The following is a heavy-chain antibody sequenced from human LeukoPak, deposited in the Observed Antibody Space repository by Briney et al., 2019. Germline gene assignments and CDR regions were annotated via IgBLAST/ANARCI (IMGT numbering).Heavy chain of an antibody. Sequence: PSGTLSLTCAVSGGSISSSDWWSWVRQPPGRGLEWIGYIYRTEDNNYNPSLKSRVTMSVDKSQNQFSLKLTSVTAADTAVYYCARDPHCSSSNCPYDYWGQGILVIVSS. J-gene: IGHJ4*02. D-gene: IGHD2-2*01. CDR1: GGSISSSDW. CDR3: ARDPHCSSSNCPYDY. CDR2: IYRTEDN. V-gene: IGHV4-4*02.